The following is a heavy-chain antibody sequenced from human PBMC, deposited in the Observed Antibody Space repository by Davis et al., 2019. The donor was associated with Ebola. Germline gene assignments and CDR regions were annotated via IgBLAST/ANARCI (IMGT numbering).Heavy chain of an antibody. CDR3: ARVSGYSSSWDLYYYYYMDV. CDR2: IKQDGSEK. Sequence: GESLKISCAASGFTFSSYWMSWVRQAPGKGLEWVANIKQDGSEKYYVDSVKGRFTISRDNAKNSLYLQMNSLRAEDTAVYYCARVSGYSSSWDLYYYYYMDVWGKGTTVTVSS. D-gene: IGHD6-13*01. J-gene: IGHJ6*03. V-gene: IGHV3-7*03. CDR1: GFTFSSYW.